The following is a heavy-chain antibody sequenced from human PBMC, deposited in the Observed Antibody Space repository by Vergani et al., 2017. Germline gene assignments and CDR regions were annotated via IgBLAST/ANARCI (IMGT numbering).Heavy chain of an antibody. J-gene: IGHJ4*02. V-gene: IGHV1-58*02. CDR2: IVVGSGNT. CDR1: GFTFTSSA. Sequence: QMQLVQSGPEVKKPGTSVKVSCKASGFTFTSSAMQWVRQARGQRLEWIGWIVVGSGNTNYAQKFQERVTITRDMSTSTAYMELSSLSSEDTAVYYCAALANYDFWSGYYTGDYWGQGTLVTVSS. D-gene: IGHD3-3*01. CDR3: AALANYDFWSGYYTGDY.